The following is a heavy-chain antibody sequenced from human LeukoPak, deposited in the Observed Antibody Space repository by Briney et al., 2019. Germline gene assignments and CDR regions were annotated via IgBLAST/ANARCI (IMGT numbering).Heavy chain of an antibody. CDR3: ARGRFDYGDYLNWFDP. V-gene: IGHV3-21*01. Sequence: PGGSLRLSCAASGFTFSSYSMNWVRQAPGKGLEWVPSISSSSSYIYYADSVKGRFTISRDNAKNSLYLQMNSLRAEDTAVYYCARGRFDYGDYLNWFDPWGQGTLVTVSS. J-gene: IGHJ5*02. CDR2: ISSSSSYI. CDR1: GFTFSSYS. D-gene: IGHD4-17*01.